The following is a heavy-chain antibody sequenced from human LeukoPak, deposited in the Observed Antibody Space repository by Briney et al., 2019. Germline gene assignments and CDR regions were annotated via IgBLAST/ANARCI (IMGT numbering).Heavy chain of an antibody. CDR3: ASSIGVRDAFDI. Sequence: SETLSLTCAVSGGSISSSNWWSWVRQPPGKGLEWIGYIYYSGSTNYNPSLKSRVTISVDTSKNQFSLKLSSVTAADTAVYYCASSIGVRDAFDIWGQGTMVTVSS. J-gene: IGHJ3*02. D-gene: IGHD3-10*01. V-gene: IGHV4-4*02. CDR2: IYYSGST. CDR1: GGSISSSNW.